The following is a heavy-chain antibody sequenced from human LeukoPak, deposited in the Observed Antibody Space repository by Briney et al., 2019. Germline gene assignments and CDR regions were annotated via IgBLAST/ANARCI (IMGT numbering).Heavy chain of an antibody. V-gene: IGHV3-53*01. J-gene: IGHJ4*02. D-gene: IGHD3-10*01. CDR2: IYPDGRT. CDR3: ATLKGWYGEGCFDC. CDR1: GVTVSSIY. Sequence: GGSLRLSCAASGVTVSSIYMGWVRQAPGGGLDWVSVIYPDGRTYYTESVKGRFTISRDSSENSLFLQMNSLRAEDTAVYYCATLKGWYGEGCFDCWGQGTLVTVSS.